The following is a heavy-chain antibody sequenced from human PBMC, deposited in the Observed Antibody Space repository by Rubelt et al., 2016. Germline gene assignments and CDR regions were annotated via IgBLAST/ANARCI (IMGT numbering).Heavy chain of an antibody. Sequence: QVQLQESGPGLVKSSETLSLTCTVSGGSISNYYWSWIRQPPGKGLEWIGHIYYSGSTNYNPSLKSRVTISVDTSKNQFSLKLSSVTAADTAVYYGARDSGSGSYYINWFDPWGQGTLVTVSS. D-gene: IGHD3-10*01. CDR1: GGSISNYY. CDR3: ARDSGSGSYYINWFDP. V-gene: IGHV4-59*12. J-gene: IGHJ5*02. CDR2: IYYSGST.